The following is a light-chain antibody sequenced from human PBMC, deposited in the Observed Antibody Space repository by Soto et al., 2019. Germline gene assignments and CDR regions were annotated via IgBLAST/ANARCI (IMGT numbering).Light chain of an antibody. CDR2: EVT. CDR3: SSYTSTSTLV. Sequence: QSVLTQPASVSGSPGQSITLSCTGTSSDVGGYNYVSWYQQHPGKAPKLMIYEVTNRPSGVSNRFSGSKSANTASLTISGLQAEDEADYYCSSYTSTSTLVFGGGTKLTVL. V-gene: IGLV2-14*01. CDR1: SSDVGGYNY. J-gene: IGLJ2*01.